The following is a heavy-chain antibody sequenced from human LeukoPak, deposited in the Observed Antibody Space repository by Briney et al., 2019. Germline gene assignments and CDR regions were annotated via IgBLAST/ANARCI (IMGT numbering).Heavy chain of an antibody. D-gene: IGHD3-9*01. J-gene: IGHJ4*02. V-gene: IGHV3-48*02. CDR3: ARDGTYYDILTGYYTYYFDY. Sequence: GGSLKLSCAASGFTFSSYSMNWVRQAPGKGLEWVSYISSSSSTIYYADSVKGRFTISRDNAKNSLCLQMNSLRDEDTAVYYCARDGTYYDILTGYYTYYFDYWGQGTLVTVSS. CDR2: ISSSSSTI. CDR1: GFTFSSYS.